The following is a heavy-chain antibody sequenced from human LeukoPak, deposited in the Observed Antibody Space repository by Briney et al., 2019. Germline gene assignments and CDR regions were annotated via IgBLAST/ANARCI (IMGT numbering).Heavy chain of an antibody. CDR3: AKDPLSSSWYYY. CDR1: GFTFNDYG. J-gene: IGHJ4*02. CDR2: ISWNSGRI. Sequence: PGGSLRLSCATSGFTFNDYGMHWVRQAPGKGLEWVSGISWNSGRIAYADSVKGRFTISRDNAKNSLYLQMNSLRAEDTAVYYCAKDPLSSSWYYYWGQGTLVTVSS. D-gene: IGHD6-13*01. V-gene: IGHV3-9*01.